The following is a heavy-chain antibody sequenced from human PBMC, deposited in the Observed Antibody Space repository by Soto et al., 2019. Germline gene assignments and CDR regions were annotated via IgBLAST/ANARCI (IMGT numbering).Heavy chain of an antibody. D-gene: IGHD4-17*01. CDR1: GGSISSSSYY. CDR3: ARPGLYGDYESNYFDY. V-gene: IGHV4-39*01. Sequence: QLQLQESGPGLVKPSETLSLTCTVSGGSISSSSYYWGWIRQPPGKGLEWIGSIYYSGSTYYNPSLKSRVTISVDTSKNQFSLKLSSVTAADTAVYYCARPGLYGDYESNYFDYWGQGTLVTVSS. CDR2: IYYSGST. J-gene: IGHJ4*02.